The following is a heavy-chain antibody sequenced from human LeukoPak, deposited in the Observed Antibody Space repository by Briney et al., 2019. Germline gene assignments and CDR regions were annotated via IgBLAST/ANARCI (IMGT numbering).Heavy chain of an antibody. CDR2: ISVAGGST. Sequence: GGSLRLSCAASGFTFSSYAMSWVRQAPGKGPEWVSAISVAGGSTYYADSVRGRFTISRDNSKNTLFLQMNSLRAEDTAVYYCAKGRGYSGTYPVDYWGQGTLVTVSS. V-gene: IGHV3-23*01. D-gene: IGHD1-26*01. J-gene: IGHJ4*02. CDR1: GFTFSSYA. CDR3: AKGRGYSGTYPVDY.